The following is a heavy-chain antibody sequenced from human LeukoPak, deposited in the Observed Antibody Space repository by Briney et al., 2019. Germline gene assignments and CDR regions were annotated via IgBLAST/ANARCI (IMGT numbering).Heavy chain of an antibody. J-gene: IGHJ4*02. CDR3: ARGFRGEMATIFDY. Sequence: GGSLRLSCAASGFTFDDYGMSWVRHAPGKGLEWVSGINWNGGSTGYADSVKGRFTISRDNAKNSLYLQMNSLRAEDTALYYCARGFRGEMATIFDYWGQGTLVTVSS. CDR2: INWNGGST. CDR1: GFTFDDYG. D-gene: IGHD5-24*01. V-gene: IGHV3-20*04.